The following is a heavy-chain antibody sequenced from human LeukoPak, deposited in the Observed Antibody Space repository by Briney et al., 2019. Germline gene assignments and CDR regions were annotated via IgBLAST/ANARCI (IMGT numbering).Heavy chain of an antibody. CDR3: AREIPRRVGATHRPSHFDY. V-gene: IGHV4-61*02. CDR1: GGSISSGSYY. Sequence: PSETLSLTCTVSGGSISSGSYYWSWIRQPAGKGLEWIGRIYTSGSTNYNPSLKSRVTISVDTSKNQFSLKLSSVTAADTAVYYCAREIPRRVGATHRPSHFDYWGQGTLVTVPS. D-gene: IGHD1-26*01. J-gene: IGHJ4*02. CDR2: IYTSGST.